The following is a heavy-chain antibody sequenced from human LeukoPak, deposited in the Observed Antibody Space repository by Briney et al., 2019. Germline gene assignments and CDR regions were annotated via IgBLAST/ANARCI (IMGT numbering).Heavy chain of an antibody. V-gene: IGHV3-48*03. D-gene: IGHD3-22*01. Sequence: QPGGSLRLSCAASGFTFSSYEMNRVRQAPGKGLEWVSCISSSGSTIYYADSVKGRFTISRDNAKNSLYLQMNSLRAEDTAVYYCARQAYYDSSGYYWGPFDYWGQGTLVTVSS. CDR1: GFTFSSYE. CDR3: ARQAYYDSSGYYWGPFDY. CDR2: ISSSGSTI. J-gene: IGHJ4*02.